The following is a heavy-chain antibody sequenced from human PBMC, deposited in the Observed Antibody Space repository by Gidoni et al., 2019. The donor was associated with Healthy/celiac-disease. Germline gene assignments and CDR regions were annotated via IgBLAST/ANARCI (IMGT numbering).Heavy chain of an antibody. V-gene: IGHV3-23*01. Sequence: EVQLLESGGGLVQPGGSLRLSCAASGFTFSSYAMSWVRQAPGKGLGWVSAISGSGGSTYYADSVNGRFTISRDNSKNTLYLQMNSLRAEDTAVYYCAKDIGSWFLFDYWGQGTLVTVSS. D-gene: IGHD1-26*01. J-gene: IGHJ4*02. CDR2: ISGSGGST. CDR3: AKDIGSWFLFDY. CDR1: GFTFSSYA.